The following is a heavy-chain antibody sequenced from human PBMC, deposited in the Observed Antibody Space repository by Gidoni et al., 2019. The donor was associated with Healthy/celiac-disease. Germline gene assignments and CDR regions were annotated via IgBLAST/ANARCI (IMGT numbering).Heavy chain of an antibody. CDR1: GFTFSSYA. CDR2: ISGSGGST. CDR3: AKAPYSSGWYWFDP. V-gene: IGHV3-23*01. Sequence: EVQLLESGGGLVKPGGSLRLSCAASGFTFSSYAMSWVRQAPGKGLEWVSAISGSGGSTYYADSVKGRFTISRDNSKNTLYLQMTSLRAEDTAVYYCAKAPYSSGWYWFDPWGQGTLVTVSS. D-gene: IGHD6-19*01. J-gene: IGHJ5*02.